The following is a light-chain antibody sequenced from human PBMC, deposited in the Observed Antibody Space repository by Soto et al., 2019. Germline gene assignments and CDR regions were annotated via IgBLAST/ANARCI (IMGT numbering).Light chain of an antibody. J-gene: IGKJ1*01. CDR1: QSVRSW. CDR2: DSS. Sequence: DIQMTQSPSTLSASVGDRVSLTCRASQSVRSWLAWYQQKPGEAPTLLVYDSSTLQSGVPSRFSGSGFGAEFTLTVSSLQPEDFATYYCQQSYSNPTWTLGQGTKVDIK. V-gene: IGKV1-39*01. CDR3: QQSYSNPTWT.